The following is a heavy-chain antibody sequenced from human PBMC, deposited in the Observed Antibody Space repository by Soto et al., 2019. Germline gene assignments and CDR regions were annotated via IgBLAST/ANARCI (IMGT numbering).Heavy chain of an antibody. V-gene: IGHV5-51*01. CDR1: GYSFTSYW. CDR2: IYPGDSDT. CDR3: ARPRGCSGGSCYSRPTDY. D-gene: IGHD2-15*01. Sequence: GESLKISRKGSGYSFTSYWIGWVRQMPGHGLEWMGIIYPGDSDTRYSPSFPGQVTISADKSISTAYLQWSSLKASDTAMYYCARPRGCSGGSCYSRPTDYWGQGSLVTVSS. J-gene: IGHJ4*02.